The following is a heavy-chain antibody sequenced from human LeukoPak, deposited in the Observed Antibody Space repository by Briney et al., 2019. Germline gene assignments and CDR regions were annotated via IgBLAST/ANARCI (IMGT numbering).Heavy chain of an antibody. CDR2: ISSSGSTI. D-gene: IGHD6-19*01. CDR3: ARGGIAVAGGYYCYGMDV. Sequence: PGGSLRLSCAASGFTFSSYEMNWVRQAPGKGLEWVSHISSSGSTIYYADSVKGRFTISRDNAKNSLYLQMNSLRAEDTAVYYCARGGIAVAGGYYCYGMDVWGQGTTVTVSS. J-gene: IGHJ6*02. V-gene: IGHV3-48*03. CDR1: GFTFSSYE.